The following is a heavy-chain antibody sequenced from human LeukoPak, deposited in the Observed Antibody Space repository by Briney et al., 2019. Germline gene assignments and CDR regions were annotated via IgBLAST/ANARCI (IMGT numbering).Heavy chain of an antibody. V-gene: IGHV1-2*02. CDR1: GYSFTDYF. Sequence: ASVKVSCKTSGYSFTDYFMHWVRQAPGQGLECMGWMNPRSGDTNYAQKFQGRVTMTRDTSISTAYMELSRLRSDDTAVYYCARHSSSKTFDYWGQGTLVTVSS. CDR2: MNPRSGDT. D-gene: IGHD6-6*01. J-gene: IGHJ4*02. CDR3: ARHSSSKTFDY.